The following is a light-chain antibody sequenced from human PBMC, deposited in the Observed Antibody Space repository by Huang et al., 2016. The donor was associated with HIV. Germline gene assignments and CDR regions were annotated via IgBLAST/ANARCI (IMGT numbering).Light chain of an antibody. J-gene: IGKJ4*01. V-gene: IGKV4-1*01. Sequence: DVVMTQSPESLSVSPGETATINGRSSQSLLYSLNNKNYVGWFQQKSGRPPKLLISWASKRESGVPDRFSGSGSGTDFTLTINNLRADDVALYYCLQYYNIPLTFGQGTAVEI. CDR2: WAS. CDR1: QSLLYSLNNKNY. CDR3: LQYYNIPLT.